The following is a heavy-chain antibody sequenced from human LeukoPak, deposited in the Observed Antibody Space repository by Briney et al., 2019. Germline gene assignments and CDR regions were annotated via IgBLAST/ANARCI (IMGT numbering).Heavy chain of an antibody. CDR3: ARIRGYSRNYYYGMDV. V-gene: IGHV4-39*07. CDR2: IYYSGTT. J-gene: IGHJ6*02. Sequence: PSETLSLTCTVSGGSISSSSYYWGWIRQPPGRGLEWIGSIYYSGTTYYNPSLKSRLTMSVDTSKNQFSLKLSSVTAADTAVYYCARIRGYSRNYYYGMDVWGQGTTVTVSS. D-gene: IGHD2-15*01. CDR1: GGSISSSSYY.